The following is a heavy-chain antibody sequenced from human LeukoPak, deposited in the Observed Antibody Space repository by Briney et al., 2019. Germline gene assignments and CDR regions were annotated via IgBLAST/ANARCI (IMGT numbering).Heavy chain of an antibody. J-gene: IGHJ4*02. CDR3: ARDPSFAVAGTL. Sequence: GGSLRLSCAASGFTFSSYSMNWVRQAPGKGLEWVSSISSSSSYIYYADSVKGRFTISRDNAKNSLYLQMNSLRAEDTAVYYCARDPSFAVAGTLWGQGTLVTVSS. D-gene: IGHD6-19*01. CDR2: ISSSSSYI. CDR1: GFTFSSYS. V-gene: IGHV3-21*01.